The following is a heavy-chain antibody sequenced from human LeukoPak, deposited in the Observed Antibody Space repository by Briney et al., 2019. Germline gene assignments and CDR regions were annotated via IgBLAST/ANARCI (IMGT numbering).Heavy chain of an antibody. Sequence: SGGSLRLSCAASGFTFSSYEMNWVRQAPGKGLEWVSYISSSGSTIYYADSVKGRFTISRDNAKNSLYLQMNSLRAEDTAVYHCAREEWLKGDAFDIWGQGTMVTVSS. V-gene: IGHV3-48*03. CDR2: ISSSGSTI. J-gene: IGHJ3*02. CDR3: AREEWLKGDAFDI. D-gene: IGHD3-3*01. CDR1: GFTFSSYE.